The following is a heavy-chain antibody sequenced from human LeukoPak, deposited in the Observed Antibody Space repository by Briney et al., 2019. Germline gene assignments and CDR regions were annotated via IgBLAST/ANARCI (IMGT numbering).Heavy chain of an antibody. CDR2: IYTSGST. Sequence: SETLSLTCTVSGGSISSYYWSWIRQPPGKGLEWIGYIYTSGSTNYNPPLKSRVTISVDTSKNQFSLKLSSVTAADTAVYYCARHDSSSPRWFDPWGQGTLVTVSS. V-gene: IGHV4-4*09. CDR1: GGSISSYY. D-gene: IGHD6-6*01. J-gene: IGHJ5*02. CDR3: ARHDSSSPRWFDP.